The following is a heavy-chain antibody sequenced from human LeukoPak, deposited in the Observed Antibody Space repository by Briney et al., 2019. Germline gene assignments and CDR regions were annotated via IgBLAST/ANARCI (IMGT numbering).Heavy chain of an antibody. CDR1: GYTFTSYA. CDR2: INAGNGNT. D-gene: IGHD3-22*01. J-gene: IGHJ4*02. V-gene: IGHV1-3*01. CDR3: ARDQSGDYYDSSASRNDY. Sequence: ASVKVSCKASGYTFTSYAMHWVRQAPGQRLEWMGWINAGNGNTKYSLKFQGRVTITRDTSASTAYMELSSLRSEDTAVYYCARDQSGDYYDSSASRNDYWGQGTLVTVSS.